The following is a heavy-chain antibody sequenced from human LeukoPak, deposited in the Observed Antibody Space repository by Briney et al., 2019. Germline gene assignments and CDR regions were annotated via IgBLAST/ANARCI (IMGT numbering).Heavy chain of an antibody. CDR2: ISSSSSYI. D-gene: IGHD3-10*01. J-gene: IGHJ4*02. V-gene: IGHV3-21*01. CDR1: GFTFSSYS. Sequence: GGSLRLSCAASGFTFSSYSMNWVRQAPGKGLEWVSSISSSSSYIYYADSVKGRFTISRDNAKDSLYLQMNSLRAEDTAVYYCARDRVLWFGESREGFDYWGQGTLVTVSS. CDR3: ARDRVLWFGESREGFDY.